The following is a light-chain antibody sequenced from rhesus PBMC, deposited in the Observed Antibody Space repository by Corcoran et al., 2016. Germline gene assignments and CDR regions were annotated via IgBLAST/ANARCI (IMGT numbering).Light chain of an antibody. Sequence: QAAPTQSPSVSGSPGQSVTISCTGTNSDIGAYNRVSWYQQHPGKAPKLLIYEVTKRPSGVSNRFSGSKSGNTASLTISGLQADDESDFYCSSFTSSATYIFGTGTRLTVL. CDR1: NSDIGAYNR. CDR3: SSFTSSATYI. V-gene: IGLV2-13*03. J-gene: IGLJ1*01. CDR2: EVT.